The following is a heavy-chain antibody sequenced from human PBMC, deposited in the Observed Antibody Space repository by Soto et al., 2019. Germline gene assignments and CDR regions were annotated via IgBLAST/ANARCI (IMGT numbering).Heavy chain of an antibody. CDR3: AKGGDSSGWYGFYYYGMDV. CDR2: ISYDGSNK. V-gene: IGHV3-30*18. J-gene: IGHJ6*02. D-gene: IGHD6-19*01. Sequence: GGSLRLSCAASGFTFSSYGMHWVRQAPGKGLEWVAVISYDGSNKYYADSVKGRFTISRDNSKNTLYLQMNSLRAEDTAVYYCAKGGDSSGWYGFYYYGMDVWGQGTTVTVSS. CDR1: GFTFSSYG.